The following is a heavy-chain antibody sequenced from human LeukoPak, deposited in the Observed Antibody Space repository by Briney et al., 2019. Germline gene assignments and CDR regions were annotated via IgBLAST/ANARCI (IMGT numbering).Heavy chain of an antibody. D-gene: IGHD6-19*01. V-gene: IGHV1-2*02. CDR3: ARRSRGWDAFDL. CDR1: EYRLNEVS. Sequence: ASVKVSCKVSEYRLNEVSLYWVRQAPGKGLEWVGWINPNSGGTNYAQKFQGRVTMTRDTSISTAYMELSRLRSDDTAVYYCARRSRGWDAFDLWGQGTMVTVSS. CDR2: INPNSGGT. J-gene: IGHJ3*01.